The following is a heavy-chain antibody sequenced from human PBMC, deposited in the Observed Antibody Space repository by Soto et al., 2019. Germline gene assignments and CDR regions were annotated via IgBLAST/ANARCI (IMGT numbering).Heavy chain of an antibody. J-gene: IGHJ4*02. CDR2: IVVGSGNT. V-gene: IGHV1-58*01. CDR3: AAGLQVLKYRYRDY. CDR1: EFTFSRSA. D-gene: IGHD1-26*01. Sequence: SVKVSCKASEFTFSRSAVQWVRQARGQRLEWIGWIVVGSGNTNYAQKLQERVTITRDTSTSTAYMELSSLRSDDTAMYYCAAGLQVLKYRYRDYWGQGTLVTAPQ.